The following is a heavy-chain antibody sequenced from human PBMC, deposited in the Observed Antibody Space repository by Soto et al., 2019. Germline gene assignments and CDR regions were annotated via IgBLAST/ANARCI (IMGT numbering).Heavy chain of an antibody. Sequence: SGPTLVNPTQTLTLTCTFSGFSFTTAGVAVGWIRQTPGGALEWLTLIYYNDDRRFSPSLKTRLTITGDTSRNQVVLSLTNVDPGDTATYFCAHSDGGYEIIYFDFWGQGIPVTVSS. V-gene: IGHV2-5*01. J-gene: IGHJ4*02. D-gene: IGHD5-12*01. CDR2: IYYNDDR. CDR3: AHSDGGYEIIYFDF. CDR1: GFSFTTAGVA.